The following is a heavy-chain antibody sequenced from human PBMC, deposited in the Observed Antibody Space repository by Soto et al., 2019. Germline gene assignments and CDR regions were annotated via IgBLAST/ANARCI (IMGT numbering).Heavy chain of an antibody. V-gene: IGHV4-59*08. D-gene: IGHD6-19*01. CDR2: IYYSGST. CDR3: ARRFSSGWIYYFDY. J-gene: IGHJ4*02. Sequence: QVQLQESGPGLVKPSETLSLTCTVSGGSISSYYWSWIRQPPGKGLEWIGYIYYSGSTNYNPSRKSRVTISVDPSKNQFSLKLSSVTAADTAVYYCARRFSSGWIYYFDYWGQGTLVTGSS. CDR1: GGSISSYY.